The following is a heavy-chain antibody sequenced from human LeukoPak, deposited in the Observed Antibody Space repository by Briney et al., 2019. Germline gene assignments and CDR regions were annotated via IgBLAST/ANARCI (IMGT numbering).Heavy chain of an antibody. CDR3: ARARGNRAVGYYYYDMDV. J-gene: IGHJ6*03. CDR2: ISAYNGNT. D-gene: IGHD6-19*01. Sequence: ASVKVSCKASGYSFTSNVISWVRQAPGQGLEWMGWISAYNGNTNYAQKLQGRVTMTTDTSTSTAYMELRSLRSDDTAVYYCARARGNRAVGYYYYDMDVWGKGTTVTISS. V-gene: IGHV1-18*01. CDR1: GYSFTSNV.